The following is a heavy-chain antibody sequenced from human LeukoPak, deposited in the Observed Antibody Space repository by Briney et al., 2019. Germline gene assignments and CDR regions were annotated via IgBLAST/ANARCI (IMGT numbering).Heavy chain of an antibody. J-gene: IGHJ5*02. D-gene: IGHD2-2*01. CDR2: INADGSAT. V-gene: IGHV3-74*01. CDR3: VRGALRDCSYTSCTRGNWFEP. CDR1: GFTFSSHW. Sequence: GGSLRLSCAASGFTFSSHWMHWVRQAPEKGLVGVSHINADGSATYYAASVKGRFTISRDNARNTLYLQMHSLTAEDTGVYYCVRGALRDCSYTSCTRGNWFEPWGQGTLVTVAS.